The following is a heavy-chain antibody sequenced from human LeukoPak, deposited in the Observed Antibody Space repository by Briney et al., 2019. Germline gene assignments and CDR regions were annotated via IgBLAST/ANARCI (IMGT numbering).Heavy chain of an antibody. Sequence: GASVKVSCEASGYTFTSYYMHWVRQAPGQGLEWMGIINPSGGSTSYAQKFQGRVTMTRDTSTSTVYMELSSLRSEDTAVYYCARRSGSYLPFDYWGQGTLVTVSS. J-gene: IGHJ4*02. CDR2: INPSGGST. CDR3: ARRSGSYLPFDY. V-gene: IGHV1-46*01. D-gene: IGHD1-26*01. CDR1: GYTFTSYY.